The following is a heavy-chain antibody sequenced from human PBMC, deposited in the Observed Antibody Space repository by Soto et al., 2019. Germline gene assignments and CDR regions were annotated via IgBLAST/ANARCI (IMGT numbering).Heavy chain of an antibody. V-gene: IGHV3-23*01. CDR3: AKSAMVRGGGWFDP. Sequence: EVQLLESGGGLVQPGGSLRLSCAASGFTFSTYAMSWVRQAPGKGLEWVSDISGSGGNTYYADSVKGRFTISRDNSKNTLYLQMNSLRAEDTAVYYCAKSAMVRGGGWFDPWGQGTLVTVSS. CDR1: GFTFSTYA. CDR2: ISGSGGNT. J-gene: IGHJ5*02. D-gene: IGHD3-10*01.